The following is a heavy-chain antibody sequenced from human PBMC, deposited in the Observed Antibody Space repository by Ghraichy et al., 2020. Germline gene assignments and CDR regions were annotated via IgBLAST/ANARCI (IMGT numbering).Heavy chain of an antibody. D-gene: IGHD6-19*01. CDR1: GGSINSKSYY. V-gene: IGHV4-39*01. CDR3: ARQRSSGWYSGLFDS. J-gene: IGHJ4*02. CDR2: VFYSGDT. Sequence: SETLSLTCTVSGGSINSKSYYWAWIRHSPETGLEWIGAVFYSGDTFYNPSLGSRATISVDTSKHQFSLNLRSVTAADTASYYCARQRSSGWYSGLFDSWGQGTQVTVSS.